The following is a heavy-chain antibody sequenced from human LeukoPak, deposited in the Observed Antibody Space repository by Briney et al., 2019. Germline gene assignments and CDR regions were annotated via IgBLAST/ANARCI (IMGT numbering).Heavy chain of an antibody. Sequence: GGSLRLSCAASGNYWMHWVRQAPGKGLVWVSHINSDGSWTSYADSVKGRFTISKDNAKNTVCLQMNNLRAEDTAVYYCVSFYETYWGRGTLVTVSS. D-gene: IGHD2-2*01. CDR3: VSFYETY. J-gene: IGHJ4*02. CDR1: GNYW. V-gene: IGHV3-74*01. CDR2: INSDGSWT.